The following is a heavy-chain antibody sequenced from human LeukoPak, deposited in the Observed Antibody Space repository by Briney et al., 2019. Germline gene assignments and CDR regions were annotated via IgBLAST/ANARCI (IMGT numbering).Heavy chain of an antibody. J-gene: IGHJ5*02. Sequence: SETLSLTCTVSGGSISSGSYYWSWIRQPAGKGLEWIVRIYTSGSTNYNPSLKSRVTISVDTSKNQFSLKLSSVTAADTAVYYCARSYSSGRSWFDPWGQGTLVTVSS. CDR3: ARSYSSGRSWFDP. CDR1: GGSISSGSYY. CDR2: IYTSGST. V-gene: IGHV4-61*02. D-gene: IGHD6-19*01.